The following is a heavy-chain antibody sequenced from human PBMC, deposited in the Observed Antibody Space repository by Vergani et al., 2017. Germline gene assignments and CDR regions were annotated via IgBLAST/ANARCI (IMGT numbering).Heavy chain of an antibody. D-gene: IGHD3-10*02. Sequence: EVQLVESGGGLVKSGGSLRLSCVASGFTFTDAWMSWVRQAPGKGLEWIGHIRNKANSYTTEYAPSVKGRFIISRDDSRNTLYLDVISLETEDTAVYYCTTDLATPSPPDGRDYFDHWGQGTLGTVSS. CDR3: TTDLATPSPPDGRDYFDH. CDR1: GFTFTDAW. CDR2: IRNKANSYTT. J-gene: IGHJ4*02. V-gene: IGHV3-15*05.